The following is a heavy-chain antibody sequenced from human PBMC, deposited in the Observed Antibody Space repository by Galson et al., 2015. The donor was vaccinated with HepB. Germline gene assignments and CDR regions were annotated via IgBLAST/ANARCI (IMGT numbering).Heavy chain of an antibody. CDR1: GFTFSRSW. CDR3: ARNGVTGSGWCEDFDL. D-gene: IGHD6-19*01. V-gene: IGHV3-7*01. Sequence: SLRLSCAASGFTFSRSWMSWVRQAPGKGLEWVANIKRDGSEKYYVDSVKGRFSISRDNAKNSLYLQMNSLRAEDTAVYYCARNGVTGSGWCEDFDLWGQGTLVTVSS. J-gene: IGHJ4*02. CDR2: IKRDGSEK.